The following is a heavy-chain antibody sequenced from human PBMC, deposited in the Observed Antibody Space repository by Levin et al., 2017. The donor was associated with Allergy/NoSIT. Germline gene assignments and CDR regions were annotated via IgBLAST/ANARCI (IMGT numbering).Heavy chain of an antibody. J-gene: IGHJ4*02. D-gene: IGHD4-17*01. Sequence: SGPTLVKPTQTLTLTCTFSGFSLSTSGMCVSWIRQPPGKALEWLARIDRDDDKYYSTSLKTRLTISKDTSKNQVVLTMTNMDPVDTATYYCARTIDYGPERRRAPYFDYWGQGTLVTVSS. CDR1: GFSLSTSGMC. V-gene: IGHV2-70*11. CDR3: ARTIDYGPERRRAPYFDY. CDR2: IDRDDDK.